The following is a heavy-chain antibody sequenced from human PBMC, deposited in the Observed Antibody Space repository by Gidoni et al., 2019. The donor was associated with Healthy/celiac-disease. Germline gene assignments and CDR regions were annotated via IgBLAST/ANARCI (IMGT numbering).Heavy chain of an antibody. D-gene: IGHD3-3*01. Sequence: QVQLVESGGGVVQPGRSLRLSCAASGFTFSSYGMHWVRQAPGKGLEWVAVISYDGSNKYYADSVKGRFTISRDNSKNTLYLQMNSLRAEDTAVYYCAKEAYYDFWSGPDYWGQGTLVTVSS. CDR1: GFTFSSYG. J-gene: IGHJ4*02. CDR2: ISYDGSNK. V-gene: IGHV3-30*18. CDR3: AKEAYYDFWSGPDY.